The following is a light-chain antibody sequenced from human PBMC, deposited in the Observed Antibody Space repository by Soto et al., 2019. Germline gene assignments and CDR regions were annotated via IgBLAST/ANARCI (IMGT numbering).Light chain of an antibody. V-gene: IGKV3-11*01. CDR2: DVS. CDR3: QQRKYWPPLT. CDR1: HNIDIY. Sequence: ETVLTQSPATLSLSPGERATLSCRASHNIDIYLAWYQQRPGQAPRLLNYDVSNRATCIPARFSGSGSGTDFTLTISSLEPEDFAIYYCQQRKYWPPLTFGGGTRVEIK. J-gene: IGKJ4*01.